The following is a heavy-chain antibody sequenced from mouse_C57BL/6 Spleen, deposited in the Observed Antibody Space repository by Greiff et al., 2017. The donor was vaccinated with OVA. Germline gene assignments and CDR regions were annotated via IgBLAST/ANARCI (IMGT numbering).Heavy chain of an antibody. J-gene: IGHJ4*01. V-gene: IGHV1-26*01. CDR2: INPNNGGT. Sequence: EVQLQQSGPELVKPGASVKISCKASGYTFTDYYMNWVKQSHGKSLEWIGDINPNNGGTSYNQKFKGKATLTVDKSSSTAYMELRSLTSEDSAVYYCASPVDYYGSSYSYYAMDYWGQGTSVTVSS. CDR3: ASPVDYYGSSYSYYAMDY. D-gene: IGHD1-1*01. CDR1: GYTFTDYY.